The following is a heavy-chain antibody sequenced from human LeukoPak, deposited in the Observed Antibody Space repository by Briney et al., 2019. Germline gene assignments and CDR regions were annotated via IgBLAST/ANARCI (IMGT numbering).Heavy chain of an antibody. CDR2: INPNSGGT. D-gene: IGHD2-21*02. Sequence: ASVKVSCKASGYTFTGYYMHWVRQAPGQGLEWMGWINPNSGGTNYAQKFQGRVTMTRDTSISTAYMELSRLRSDDTAVYYCARVEGGVYCGGDCYSNVYWGQGTLVTVSS. CDR1: GYTFTGYY. CDR3: ARVEGGVYCGGDCYSNVY. J-gene: IGHJ4*02. V-gene: IGHV1-2*02.